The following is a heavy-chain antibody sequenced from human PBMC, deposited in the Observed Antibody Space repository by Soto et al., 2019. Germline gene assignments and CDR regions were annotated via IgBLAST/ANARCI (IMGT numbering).Heavy chain of an antibody. V-gene: IGHV3-21*01. D-gene: IGHD2-15*01. CDR3: ARDKVPYCSGGSCYSNAFDI. J-gene: IGHJ3*02. CDR2: ISSSSSYI. Sequence: GGSLRLSCAASGFTFSSYSMNWVRQAPGKGLEWVSSISSSSSYIYYADSVKGRFTISRDNAKNSLYLQMNSLRAEDTAVYYCARDKVPYCSGGSCYSNAFDIWGQGTMVTVSS. CDR1: GFTFSSYS.